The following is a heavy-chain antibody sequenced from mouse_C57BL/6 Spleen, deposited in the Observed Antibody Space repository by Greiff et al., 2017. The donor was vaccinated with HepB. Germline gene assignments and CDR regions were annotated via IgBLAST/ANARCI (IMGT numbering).Heavy chain of an antibody. V-gene: IGHV1-26*01. D-gene: IGHD1-1*01. Sequence: EVQLQQSGPELVKPGASVKISCKASGYTFTDYYMNWVKQSHGKSLEWIGDINPNNGGTSYNQKFKGKATLTVDKSSSTAYMELRSLTSEDSAVYYWARDYGSSYDAMDYWGQGTSVTVSS. J-gene: IGHJ4*01. CDR3: ARDYGSSYDAMDY. CDR1: GYTFTDYY. CDR2: INPNNGGT.